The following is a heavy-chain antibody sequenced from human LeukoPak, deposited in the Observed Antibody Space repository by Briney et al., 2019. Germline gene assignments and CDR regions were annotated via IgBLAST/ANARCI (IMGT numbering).Heavy chain of an antibody. CDR2: INRVAVT. D-gene: IGHD3-9*01. CDR3: VRHLSRYFDDY. CDR1: GVSFSGYH. Sequence: SETLSLTCTVSGVSFSGYHWCWIRQPPGKGLEWIGEINRVAVTTYNPSLKSRVTISLDTSKNQFSLKLTSVTAADTAVYYCVRHLSRYFDDYWGQGTLVTVSS. V-gene: IGHV4-34*01. J-gene: IGHJ4*02.